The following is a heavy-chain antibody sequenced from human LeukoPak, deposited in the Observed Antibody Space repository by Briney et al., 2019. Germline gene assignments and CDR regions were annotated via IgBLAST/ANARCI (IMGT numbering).Heavy chain of an antibody. J-gene: IGHJ6*02. CDR1: GYTFTSYG. D-gene: IGHD4-17*01. V-gene: IGHV1-18*01. Sequence: ASVKVSCKASGYTFTSYGISWVRQAPGQGLEWMGWISAYNGNTNYAQNLQGRVTITTDTSTSTAYMEMRSLRSVDTAVYYCARIAYGDPLHDYYYYGMDVWGQGTTVTVSS. CDR3: ARIAYGDPLHDYYYYGMDV. CDR2: ISAYNGNT.